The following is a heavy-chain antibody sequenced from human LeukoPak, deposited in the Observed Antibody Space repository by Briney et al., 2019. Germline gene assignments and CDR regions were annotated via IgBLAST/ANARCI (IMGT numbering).Heavy chain of an antibody. CDR1: GYTLTELS. CDR3: ATDRADAWNLLLFLN. V-gene: IGHV1-24*01. CDR2: FDPEDGET. J-gene: IGHJ4*02. D-gene: IGHD3-10*01. Sequence: ASVKVSCKVSGYTLTELSMHWVRQAPGKGLEWMGGFDPEDGETIYAQKFQGRVTMTGDTSTDTAYMELSSLRSEDTAVYYCATDRADAWNLLLFLNWGQGTLVTVSS.